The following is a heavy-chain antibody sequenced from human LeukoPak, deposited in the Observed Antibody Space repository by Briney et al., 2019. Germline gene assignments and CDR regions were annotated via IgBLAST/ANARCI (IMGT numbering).Heavy chain of an antibody. J-gene: IGHJ6*02. CDR3: ARDGTVANNFYYYGMDV. CDR2: IYSGGST. CDR1: GFTFSSYS. D-gene: IGHD5-12*01. Sequence: PGGSLRLSCAASGFTFSSYSMNWVRQAPGKGLEWVSVIYSGGSTYYADSVKGRFTISRDNSKNTLYLQMNSLRAEDTAVYYCARDGTVANNFYYYGMDVWGQGTTVTVSS. V-gene: IGHV3-53*01.